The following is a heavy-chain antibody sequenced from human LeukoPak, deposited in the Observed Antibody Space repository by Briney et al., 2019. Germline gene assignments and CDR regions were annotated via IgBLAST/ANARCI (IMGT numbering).Heavy chain of an antibody. D-gene: IGHD6-19*01. CDR2: INPNSGGT. Sequence: ASVKVSCKASGYTFIDYYMHWVRQAPGQGLEWMGWINPNSGGTNSAQKFQGRVTLTKNTSISTAYMELSSLRSEDTAVYYCTRGGPVAGTHKYFQHWGQGTLVTVSS. CDR3: TRGGPVAGTHKYFQH. V-gene: IGHV1-2*02. CDR1: GYTFIDYY. J-gene: IGHJ1*01.